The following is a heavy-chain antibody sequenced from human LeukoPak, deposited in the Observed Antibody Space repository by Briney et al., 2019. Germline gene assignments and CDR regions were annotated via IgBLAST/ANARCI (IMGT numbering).Heavy chain of an antibody. Sequence: GGSLRLSCAASGFTFSSYGMHWVRQAPGKGLEWVAVNSYDGSNTYYADSVKGRFTISRDNSKSALYLQMNSLRAEDTAVYYCAKGSSGWYRAWFDPWGQGTLVTVSS. D-gene: IGHD6-19*01. CDR2: NSYDGSNT. V-gene: IGHV3-30*18. CDR1: GFTFSSYG. CDR3: AKGSSGWYRAWFDP. J-gene: IGHJ5*02.